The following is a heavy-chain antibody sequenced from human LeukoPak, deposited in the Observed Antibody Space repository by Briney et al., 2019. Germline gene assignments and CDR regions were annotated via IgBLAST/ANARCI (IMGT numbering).Heavy chain of an antibody. Sequence: SETLSLTCTVSGGSISSYYWSWIRQPPGKGLEWIGYIYYSGSTNYNPSLKSRVTMSVDTSKNQFSLKLSSVTAADTAVYYCARAGSRGWPPYYYYYMDVWGKGTTVTVSS. D-gene: IGHD3-10*01. CDR2: IYYSGST. J-gene: IGHJ6*03. CDR3: ARAGSRGWPPYYYYYMDV. CDR1: GGSISSYY. V-gene: IGHV4-59*12.